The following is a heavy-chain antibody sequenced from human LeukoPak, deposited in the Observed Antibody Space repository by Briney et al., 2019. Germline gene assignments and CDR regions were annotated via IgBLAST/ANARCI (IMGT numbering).Heavy chain of an antibody. CDR2: INPNSGGT. Sequence: ASVTVSCKASGYTFTGYYMHWVRQAPGQGLEWMGRINPNSGGTNYAQKFQGRVTMTRDTSISTAYMELSRLRSDDTAVYYCARGDSSSWYRLWFDPWGQGTLVTVSS. D-gene: IGHD6-13*01. CDR3: ARGDSSSWYRLWFDP. V-gene: IGHV1-2*06. J-gene: IGHJ5*02. CDR1: GYTFTGYY.